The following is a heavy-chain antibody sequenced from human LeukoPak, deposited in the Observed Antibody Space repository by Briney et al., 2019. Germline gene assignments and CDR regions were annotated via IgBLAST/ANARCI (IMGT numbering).Heavy chain of an antibody. CDR3: AKDRSWGIQLWLFDY. CDR1: GFTFSSYA. J-gene: IGHJ4*02. CDR2: ISGSGGST. V-gene: IGHV3-23*01. D-gene: IGHD5-18*01. Sequence: PGGSLRLSCAAPGFTFSSYAMSWVRQAPGKGLEWVSAISGSGGSTYYADSVKGRFTISRDNSKNTLYLQMNSLRAEDTAVYYCAKDRSWGIQLWLFDYWGQGTLVTVSS.